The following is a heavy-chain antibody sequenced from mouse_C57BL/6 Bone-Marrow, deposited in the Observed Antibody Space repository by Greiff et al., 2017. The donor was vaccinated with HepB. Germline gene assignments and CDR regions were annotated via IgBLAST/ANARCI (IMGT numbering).Heavy chain of an antibody. CDR3: ARPIYYGSSAWFAY. CDR1: GFTFSDYG. V-gene: IGHV5-17*01. D-gene: IGHD1-1*01. Sequence: EVKLMESGGGLVKPGGSLKLSCAASGFTFSDYGMHWVRQAPEKGLEWVAYISSGSSTIYYADTVKGRFTISRDNAKNTLFLQMTSLRSEDTAMYYCARPIYYGSSAWFAYWGQGTLVTVSA. CDR2: ISSGSSTI. J-gene: IGHJ3*01.